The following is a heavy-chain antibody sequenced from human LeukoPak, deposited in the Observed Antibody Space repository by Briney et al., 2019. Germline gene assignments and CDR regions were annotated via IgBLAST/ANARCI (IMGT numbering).Heavy chain of an antibody. V-gene: IGHV3-33*01. CDR3: ARDLYGTTGLDY. CDR1: GFTFSSYG. D-gene: IGHD1-1*01. J-gene: IGHJ4*02. Sequence: GGSLRLSCAASGFTFSSYGMHWVRQAPGKGLEWVAVIWYDGSNKYYADSVKGRFTISRDNSKNTLYLQMNSLRAEDTAVYYCARDLYGTTGLDYWGQGTLVTVSS. CDR2: IWYDGSNK.